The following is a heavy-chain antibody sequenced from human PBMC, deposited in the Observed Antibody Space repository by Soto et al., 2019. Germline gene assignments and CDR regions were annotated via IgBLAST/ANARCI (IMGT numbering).Heavy chain of an antibody. D-gene: IGHD6-13*01. V-gene: IGHV1-2*04. CDR1: GYTFTGYY. CDR2: INPNSGGT. CDR3: ARDRVQQLATYGMDV. Sequence: QVQLVQSGAEVKKPGASVKVSCKASGYTFTGYYMHWVRQAPGQGLEWMGWINPNSGGTNYAQKFQGWVTMTRDASISTAYMELSRLRSDDTAVYYCARDRVQQLATYGMDVWGQGTTVTVSS. J-gene: IGHJ6*02.